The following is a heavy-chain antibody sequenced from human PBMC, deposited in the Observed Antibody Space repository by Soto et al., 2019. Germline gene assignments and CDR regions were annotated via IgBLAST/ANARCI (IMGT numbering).Heavy chain of an antibody. CDR1: GGSISSYY. J-gene: IGHJ6*03. V-gene: IGHV4-59*01. D-gene: IGHD4-17*01. CDR2: IYYSGST. CDR3: ARDSGGLPPDYSNYYYYMDV. Sequence: PSETLSLTCTVSGGSISSYYWSWIRQPPGKGLEWIGYIYYSGSTNYNPSLKSRVTISVDTSKNQFSLKLSSVIAADTAVYYCARDSGGLPPDYSNYYYYMDVWGKGTTVTVSS.